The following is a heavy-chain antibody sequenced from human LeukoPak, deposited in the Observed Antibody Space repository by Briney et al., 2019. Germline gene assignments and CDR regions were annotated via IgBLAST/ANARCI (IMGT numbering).Heavy chain of an antibody. J-gene: IGHJ3*02. D-gene: IGHD6-6*01. CDR1: GFTFSSYE. Sequence: PGGSLRLSCAASGFTFSSYEMNWVRQAPGKGLEWVSYILSSGRTIYYADSVKGRFTISRDNAKNSLYLQMNSLRAEDTAVYYCARLYSSSSGKAFDIWGQGTMVTVS. CDR2: ILSSGRTI. V-gene: IGHV3-48*03. CDR3: ARLYSSSSGKAFDI.